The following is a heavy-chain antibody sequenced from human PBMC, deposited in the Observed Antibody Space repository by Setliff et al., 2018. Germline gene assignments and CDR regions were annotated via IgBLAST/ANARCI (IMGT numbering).Heavy chain of an antibody. CDR2: IKSKTDGGTT. CDR1: GFTFTNTW. D-gene: IGHD6-19*01. V-gene: IGHV3-15*01. J-gene: IGHJ4*02. Sequence: PGGSLRLSCAASGFTFTNTWMSWVRQAPGKGLEWVGRIKSKTDGGTTDYATPVKGRFTISRDDSKNTLYLQMNSLKTEDTGTYYCTTAYSSGCPGNYWGQGILVTV. CDR3: TTAYSSGCPGNY.